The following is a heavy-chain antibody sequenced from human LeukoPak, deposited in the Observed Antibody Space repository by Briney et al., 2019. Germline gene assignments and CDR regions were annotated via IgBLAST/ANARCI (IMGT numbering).Heavy chain of an antibody. J-gene: IGHJ4*02. CDR3: ARAFTDYYDSSGYPFDY. CDR1: GYTFTGYY. V-gene: IGHV1-2*02. Sequence: ASVKVSCKASGYTFTGYYIHWVRQAPGQGLEWMGWINPNSGGTNYAQKFQGRVTMTRDTSISTAYMELSRLRSDDTAVYYCARAFTDYYDSSGYPFDYWGQGTLVTVSS. CDR2: INPNSGGT. D-gene: IGHD3-22*01.